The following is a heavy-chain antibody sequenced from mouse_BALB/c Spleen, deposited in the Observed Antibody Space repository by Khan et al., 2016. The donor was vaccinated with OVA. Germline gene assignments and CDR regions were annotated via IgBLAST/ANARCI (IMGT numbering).Heavy chain of an antibody. CDR2: LSYSGST. D-gene: IGHD1-1*01. CDR3: ASMNYYGYAVDF. J-gene: IGHJ4*01. CDR1: GYSFTSNYA. Sequence: VKLLESGPGLVKPSPSLSLTCTVTGYSFTSNYAWNWIRQFPGNNLDWVGYLSYSGSTCYNPSLKSRISITRDTSKNQFFLQLNSVTTEDTATYDCASMNYYGYAVDFWGQGTSVTVAS. V-gene: IGHV3-2*02.